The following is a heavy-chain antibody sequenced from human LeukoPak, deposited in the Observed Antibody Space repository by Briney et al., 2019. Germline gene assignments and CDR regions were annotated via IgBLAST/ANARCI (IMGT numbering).Heavy chain of an antibody. V-gene: IGHV1-46*01. CDR3: ARGPSGGFGEFHIGYYFDY. J-gene: IGHJ4*02. CDR1: GYTFTSYG. Sequence: ASVKVSCKASGYTFTSYGISWVRQAPGQGLEWMGIINPSGGSTSYTQKFQGRVTMTRDTSTSTVYMELSSLRSEDTAVYYCARGPSGGFGEFHIGYYFDYWGQGTLVTVSS. CDR2: INPSGGST. D-gene: IGHD3-10*01.